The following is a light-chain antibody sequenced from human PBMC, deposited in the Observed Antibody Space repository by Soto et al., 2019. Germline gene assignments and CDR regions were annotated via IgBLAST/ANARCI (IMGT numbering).Light chain of an antibody. CDR2: AAS. Sequence: DIQLTQSPSFLSASVGDRVTITCRASQGISSYLAWYQQKPGKAPKLLIYAASTLQSGVPSRFSCSGSGTEFTLTISSLQPEDFATYYCQQLRTFGQGTKLEIK. CDR3: QQLRT. J-gene: IGKJ2*01. CDR1: QGISSY. V-gene: IGKV1-9*01.